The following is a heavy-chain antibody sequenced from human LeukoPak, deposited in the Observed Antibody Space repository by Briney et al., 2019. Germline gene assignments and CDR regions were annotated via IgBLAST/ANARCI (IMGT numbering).Heavy chain of an antibody. Sequence: SGGSLRLSCAASGFTFSSYWMSWVRQAPGKGLEWVANIKKDGSGKYYVDSVKGRFTISRDNAKNSLYLQMNSLRAEDTAVYYCARDGGYNYGSPYDYWGQGTLVTVSS. CDR1: GFTFSSYW. D-gene: IGHD3-10*01. CDR3: ARDGGYNYGSPYDY. J-gene: IGHJ4*02. V-gene: IGHV3-7*01. CDR2: IKKDGSGK.